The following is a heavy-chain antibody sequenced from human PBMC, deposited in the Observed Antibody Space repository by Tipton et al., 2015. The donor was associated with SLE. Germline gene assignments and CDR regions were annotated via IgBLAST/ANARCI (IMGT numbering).Heavy chain of an antibody. CDR1: GGSITIGGFY. Sequence: LSLTCTVSGGSITIGGFYWSWIRQHPGVGLEWIGYIFSTGSTYHNPSLQSRVTISVDTSKNQFSLKMSSVNAADTAVYYCARTRGDSSGWYGNWYFDLWGRGTLVTVSS. CDR3: ARTRGDSSGWYGNWYFDL. J-gene: IGHJ2*01. V-gene: IGHV4-31*03. CDR2: IFSTGST. D-gene: IGHD6-19*01.